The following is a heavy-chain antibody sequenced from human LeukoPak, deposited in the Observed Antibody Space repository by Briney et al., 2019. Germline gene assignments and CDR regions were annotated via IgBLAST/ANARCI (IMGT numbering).Heavy chain of an antibody. CDR2: AYLTKSV. D-gene: IGHD5-12*01. CDR3: VASYGGYVLDY. Sequence: PSETLSLTCTVSGGSISSYCWNWIRQSPGRGLKWIGRAYLTKSVNYNPSLQSRVTISVDTSKNQFSLKLSSATAADTAMYYCVASYGGYVLDYWGQGSLVIVSS. CDR1: GGSISSYC. J-gene: IGHJ4*02. V-gene: IGHV4-59*03.